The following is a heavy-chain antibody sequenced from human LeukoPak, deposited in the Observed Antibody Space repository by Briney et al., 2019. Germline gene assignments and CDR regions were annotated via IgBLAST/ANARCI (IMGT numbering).Heavy chain of an antibody. Sequence: LSLTCTVSGGSISSSSYYWGWIRQPPGKGLEWVSYISSSYSTIYYADSVKGRFTISRDNAKNSLYLQMNSLRAEDTAVYYCARVPSYDYYYYYMDVWGKGTTVTVSS. D-gene: IGHD3-3*01. CDR3: ARVPSYDYYYYYMDV. CDR2: ISSSYSTI. J-gene: IGHJ6*03. V-gene: IGHV3-11*04. CDR1: GGSISSSS.